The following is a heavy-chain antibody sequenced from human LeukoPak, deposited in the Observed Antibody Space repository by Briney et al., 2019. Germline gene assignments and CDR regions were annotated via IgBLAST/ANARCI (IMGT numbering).Heavy chain of an antibody. Sequence: GGSLRLSCAASGFTVSSNYMSWVRQAPGKGLEWVSVIYSGGSTYYADSVKGRFTISRDSATNSLYLEMDSLRAEDTSLCYCARDGTRGVADAFDIWGPGTMVTVSS. J-gene: IGHJ3*02. D-gene: IGHD1-26*01. CDR1: GFTVSSNY. CDR3: ARDGTRGVADAFDI. CDR2: IYSGGST. V-gene: IGHV3-53*01.